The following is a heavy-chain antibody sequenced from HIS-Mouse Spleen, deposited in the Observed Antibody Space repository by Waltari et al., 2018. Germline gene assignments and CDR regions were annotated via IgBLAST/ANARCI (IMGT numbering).Heavy chain of an antibody. Sequence: QVQLVESGGGVVQPGRSLRPSCAASGFTFSSYAMHWVRQAPGKGLGWVAVISYDGSNKYYADSVKGRFTISRDHSKNTLYLQMNSLRAEDTAVYYCARGFVDTAMVDYWGQGTLVTVSS. V-gene: IGHV3-30-3*01. D-gene: IGHD5-18*01. CDR2: ISYDGSNK. J-gene: IGHJ4*02. CDR1: GFTFSSYA. CDR3: ARGFVDTAMVDY.